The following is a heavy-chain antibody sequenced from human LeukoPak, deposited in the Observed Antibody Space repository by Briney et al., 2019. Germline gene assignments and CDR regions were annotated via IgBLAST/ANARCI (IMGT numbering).Heavy chain of an antibody. CDR2: ISSSSSYI. CDR1: GFTFSSYS. J-gene: IGHJ4*02. D-gene: IGHD3-22*01. Sequence: GGSLRLSRAASGFTFSSYSMNWVRQAPGKGLEWVSSISSSSSYIYYADSVKGRFTISRDNAKNSLYLQMNSLRAEDTAVDYCARGGNYYDNSGYYYVYWGQGTLVTVSS. V-gene: IGHV3-21*01. CDR3: ARGGNYYDNSGYYYVY.